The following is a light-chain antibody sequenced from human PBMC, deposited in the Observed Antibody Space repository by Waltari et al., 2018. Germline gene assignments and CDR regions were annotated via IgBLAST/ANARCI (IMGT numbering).Light chain of an antibody. CDR2: GAS. Sequence: EVVLTQSPDTLSVSPGERATLSCRTSRSVNSNLAWYQHKPGQAPRLLMYGASTRPTGTPARFIGSESCTEFTLTITSLQSEDFAVYYCQQYNNWPLTFGGGTKVEI. J-gene: IGKJ4*01. CDR1: RSVNSN. CDR3: QQYNNWPLT. V-gene: IGKV3-15*01.